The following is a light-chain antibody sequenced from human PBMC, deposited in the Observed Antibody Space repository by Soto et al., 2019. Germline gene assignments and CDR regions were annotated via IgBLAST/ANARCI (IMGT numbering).Light chain of an antibody. CDR2: GAS. Sequence: DIVLTQSPGTLSVSPGERATLSCRASLSVSSKLAWYQQKPGQAPRLLFYGASTGASGIPARFSGSGSETEFTLSISSLQSEDFAVYYCQQYNSWPGTFGQGTKVEIK. V-gene: IGKV3-15*01. J-gene: IGKJ1*01. CDR3: QQYNSWPGT. CDR1: LSVSSK.